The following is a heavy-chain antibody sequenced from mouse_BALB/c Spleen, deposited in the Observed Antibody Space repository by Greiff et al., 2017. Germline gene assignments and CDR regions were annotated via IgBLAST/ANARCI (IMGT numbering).Heavy chain of an antibody. CDR3: AREGNYGDAMDY. CDR1: GYAFTNYL. D-gene: IGHD2-1*01. CDR2: INPGSGGT. Sequence: QVQLQQSGAELVRPGTSVKVSCKASGYAFTNYLIEWVKQRPGQGLEWIGVINPGSGGTNYNEKFKGKATLTADKSSSTAYMQLSSLTSDDSAVYFCAREGNYGDAMDYWGQGTSVTVSS. J-gene: IGHJ4*01. V-gene: IGHV1-54*03.